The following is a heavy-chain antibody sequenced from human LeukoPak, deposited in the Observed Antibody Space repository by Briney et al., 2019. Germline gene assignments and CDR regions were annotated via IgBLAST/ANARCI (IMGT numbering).Heavy chain of an antibody. V-gene: IGHV3-30*18. Sequence: GGSLRLSCAASGFTFSSYGMHWVRQAPGKGLEWVAVISYDGSNKYYADSVKGRFTISRDNSKNTPYLQMNSLRAEDTAVYYCAKFGAAQDYWGQGTLVTVSS. J-gene: IGHJ4*02. D-gene: IGHD3-10*01. CDR3: AKFGAAQDY. CDR1: GFTFSSYG. CDR2: ISYDGSNK.